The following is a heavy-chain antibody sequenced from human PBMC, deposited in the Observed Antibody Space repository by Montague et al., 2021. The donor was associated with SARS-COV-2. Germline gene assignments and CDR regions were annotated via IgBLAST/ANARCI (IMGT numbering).Heavy chain of an antibody. V-gene: IGHV3-21*01. CDR1: GFTFSSYS. Sequence: SLRLSCAASGFTFSSYSMNWVRQAPGKGLEWVSSISSSSSYIYYADSVKGRFTISRDNAKNSLCLQMNSLRAEDTAVYYCARNLGSGWAFFDYWGQGTLVTVSS. CDR2: ISSSSSYI. CDR3: ARNLGSGWAFFDY. J-gene: IGHJ4*02. D-gene: IGHD6-19*01.